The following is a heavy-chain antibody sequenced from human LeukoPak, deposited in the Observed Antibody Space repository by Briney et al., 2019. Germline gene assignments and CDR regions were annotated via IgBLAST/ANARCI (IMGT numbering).Heavy chain of an antibody. CDR1: GYTFTSYD. CDR3: ARGRIGEFRFRSGYIFDY. CDR2: MNPNSGNT. Sequence: ASVKVSCKASGYTFTSYDINWERQATGQGLEWMGWMNPNSGNTGYAQKFQGRVTMTRNTSISTAYMELSSLRSEDMAVYYCARGRIGEFRFRSGYIFDYWGQGTLVTVSS. D-gene: IGHD3-3*01. J-gene: IGHJ4*02. V-gene: IGHV1-8*01.